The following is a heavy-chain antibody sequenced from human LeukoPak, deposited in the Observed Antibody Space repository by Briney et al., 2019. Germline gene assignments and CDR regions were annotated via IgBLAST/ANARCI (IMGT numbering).Heavy chain of an antibody. CDR1: GFTFSSYG. CDR3: ARRGMPYSSSWYLYYFDY. J-gene: IGHJ4*02. Sequence: GGSLRLSCAASGFTFSSYGMSWVRQAPGKGLEWVSAISGSGGSTYYADSVKGRFTISRDTSKNTLYLQMNSLRAEDTAVYYCARRGMPYSSSWYLYYFDYWGQGILVTVSS. D-gene: IGHD6-13*01. V-gene: IGHV3-23*01. CDR2: ISGSGGST.